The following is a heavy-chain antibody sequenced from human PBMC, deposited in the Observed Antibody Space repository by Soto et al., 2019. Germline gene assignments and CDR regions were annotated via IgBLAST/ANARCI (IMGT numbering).Heavy chain of an antibody. CDR2: IWYDGSNK. J-gene: IGHJ4*02. V-gene: IGHV3-33*01. CDR3: ARDQSSRQLVPYFDY. Sequence: GGSLRLSCAASGFTFSSYGMHWVRQAPGKGLEWVAVIWYDGSNKYYADSVKGRFTISRDNSKNTLYLQMNSLRAEDTAVYYCARDQSSRQLVPYFDYWGQGTLVTVSS. CDR1: GFTFSSYG. D-gene: IGHD6-6*01.